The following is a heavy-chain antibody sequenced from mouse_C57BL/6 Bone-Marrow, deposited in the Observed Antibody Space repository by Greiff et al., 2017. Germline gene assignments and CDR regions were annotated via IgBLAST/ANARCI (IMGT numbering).Heavy chain of an antibody. CDR2: IYPVSGET. D-gene: IGHD2-12*01. Sequence: VHLLEPGAALASPGASVTLSCKASGYTFTDPIMNWVKKMPGQGLEWIGRIYPVSGETNYNQKFMGKATFSVDRSSSTVYMVLNSLTSEDPAVYYCGTFYSSFAYWGQGTLVTVSA. CDR3: GTFYSSFAY. CDR1: GYTFTDPI. J-gene: IGHJ3*01. V-gene: IGHV1-11*01.